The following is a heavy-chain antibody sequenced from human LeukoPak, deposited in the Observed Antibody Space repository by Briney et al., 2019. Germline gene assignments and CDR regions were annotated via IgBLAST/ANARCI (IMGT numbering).Heavy chain of an antibody. CDR3: VRDYGDLFTATVHETYFDY. D-gene: IGHD4-17*01. V-gene: IGHV1-69*01. CDR2: IIPIFGTA. CDR1: GGTFSSYA. J-gene: IGHJ4*02. Sequence: SVKVSCKASGGTFSSYAISWVRQAPGQGLEWMGGIIPIFGTANYAQKFQGRVTITADESTSTAYMELSSLRSEDTAVYYCVRDYGDLFTATVHETYFDYWGQGTLVTVSS.